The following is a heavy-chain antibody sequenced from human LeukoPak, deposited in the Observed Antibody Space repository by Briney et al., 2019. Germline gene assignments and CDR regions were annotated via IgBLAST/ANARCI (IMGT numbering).Heavy chain of an antibody. CDR2: ISAYNGNT. J-gene: IGHJ3*02. V-gene: IGHV1-18*01. CDR3: ARVSPTDAFDI. CDR1: GGTFSSYG. Sequence: ASVKVSCKASGGTFSSYGISWVRQAPGQGLEWMGWISAYNGNTNYAQKLQGRVTVATDTSTSTAYMELRSLRSDDTAVYYCARVSPTDAFDIWGQGTMVTVSS.